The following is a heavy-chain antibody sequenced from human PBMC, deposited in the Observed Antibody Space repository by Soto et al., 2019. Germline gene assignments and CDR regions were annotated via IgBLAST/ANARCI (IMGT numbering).Heavy chain of an antibody. CDR1: GFTFSSYG. Sequence: PGGSLRLSCAASGFTFSSYGMHWVRQAPGKGLEWVADICYNGSNIYYADSVKGRFTISRDSAENSLYLQMNSLRDEDTAVYYCARENGVYSIHYGMDVWGQGTTVTVSS. V-gene: IGHV3-33*01. D-gene: IGHD2-15*01. CDR3: ARENGVYSIHYGMDV. CDR2: ICYNGSNI. J-gene: IGHJ6*02.